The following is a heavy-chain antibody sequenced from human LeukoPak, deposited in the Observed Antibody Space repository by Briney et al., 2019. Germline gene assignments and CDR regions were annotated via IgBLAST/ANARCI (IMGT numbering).Heavy chain of an antibody. Sequence: PGGSLRLSCAASGFTFSTYGMHWVRQAPGKGLEWVSSISSSSSYIYYADSVKGRFTISRDNAKNSLYLQMNSLRAEDTAVYYCARSIVGATNDAFDIWGQGTMVTVSS. J-gene: IGHJ3*02. V-gene: IGHV3-21*01. CDR1: GFTFSTYG. D-gene: IGHD1-26*01. CDR2: ISSSSSYI. CDR3: ARSIVGATNDAFDI.